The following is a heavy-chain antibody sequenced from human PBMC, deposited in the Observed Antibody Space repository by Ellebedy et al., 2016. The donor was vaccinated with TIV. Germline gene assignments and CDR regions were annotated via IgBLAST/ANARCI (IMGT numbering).Heavy chain of an antibody. CDR2: IWYDGSDK. Sequence: GESLKISCAASGFTFSDHYMDWVRQAPGKGLEWVAHIWYDGSDKYYADSVKGRFTISRDNSKSTLYLQMSSLRGEDTAVYYCARAWIPYGLDVWGHGTTVTVSS. J-gene: IGHJ6*02. CDR3: ARAWIPYGLDV. V-gene: IGHV3-33*08. D-gene: IGHD5-12*01. CDR1: GFTFSDHY.